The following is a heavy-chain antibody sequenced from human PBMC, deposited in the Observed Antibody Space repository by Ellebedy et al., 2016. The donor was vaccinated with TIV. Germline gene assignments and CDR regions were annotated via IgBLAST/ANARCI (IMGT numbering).Heavy chain of an antibody. CDR3: ARVRHSGYLGRFDP. J-gene: IGHJ5*02. CDR2: IIPIFGTA. V-gene: IGHV1-69*13. Sequence: SVKVSXKASGGTFSSYAISWVRQAPGQGLEWMGGIIPIFGTANYAQKFQGRVTITADESTSTAYMELSSLRSEDTAVYYCARVRHSGYLGRFDPWGQGTLVTVSS. CDR1: GGTFSSYA. D-gene: IGHD5-12*01.